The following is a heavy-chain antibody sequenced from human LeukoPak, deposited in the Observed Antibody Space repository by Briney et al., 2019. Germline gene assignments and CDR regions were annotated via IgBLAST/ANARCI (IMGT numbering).Heavy chain of an antibody. CDR2: INHSGST. V-gene: IGHV4-34*01. D-gene: IGHD6-13*01. Sequence: PSETLSLTCAVYGGSFSGDYWSWIRQPPGKGLEWIGEINHSGSTNYNPSLKSRVTISVDTSKNQFSLKLSSVTAADTAVYYCARLGRRWYSSSWYFDYWGQGTLVTVSS. J-gene: IGHJ4*02. CDR1: GGSFSGDY. CDR3: ARLGRRWYSSSWYFDY.